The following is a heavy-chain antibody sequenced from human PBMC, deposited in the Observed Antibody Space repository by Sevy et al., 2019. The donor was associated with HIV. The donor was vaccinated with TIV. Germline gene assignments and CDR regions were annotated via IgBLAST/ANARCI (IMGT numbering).Heavy chain of an antibody. CDR3: GKSGLGGSYADAFDI. CDR2: ISGSGGST. Sequence: GGSLRLSCAASGFTFSSYAMSWVRQAPGKGLEWVSVISGSGGSTYYADSVKGRFTISRDNSKNTLYLQMNSLRAEDTAVYYCGKSGLGGSYADAFDIWGQGTMVTVSS. J-gene: IGHJ3*02. CDR1: GFTFSSYA. V-gene: IGHV3-23*01. D-gene: IGHD1-26*01.